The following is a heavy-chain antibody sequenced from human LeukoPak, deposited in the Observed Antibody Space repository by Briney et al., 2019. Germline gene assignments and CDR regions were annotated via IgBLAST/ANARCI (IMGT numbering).Heavy chain of an antibody. CDR1: GFTFSNYI. D-gene: IGHD3-22*01. J-gene: IGHJ1*01. CDR2: ISGGSSYI. Sequence: GGSLRLSCAASGFTFSNYIMNWVRQAPGKGLEWVASISGGSSYIFHADSVKGRFTISRDNSKNSVFLQMNSLRVDDTALYYCARGDYYDSSPHYWGQGTLVIVSS. CDR3: ARGDYYDSSPHY. V-gene: IGHV3-21*01.